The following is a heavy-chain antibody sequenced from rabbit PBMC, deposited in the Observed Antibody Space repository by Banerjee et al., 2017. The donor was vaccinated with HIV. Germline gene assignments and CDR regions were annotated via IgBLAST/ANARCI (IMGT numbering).Heavy chain of an antibody. V-gene: IGHV1S47*01. D-gene: IGHD1-1*01. CDR3: ASGYSDIVFNL. J-gene: IGHJ4*01. CDR1: GIDFSSRA. CDR2: IDPVFGGT. Sequence: EESGGDLVKPGASLTLTCKASGIDFSSRAMCWVRQAPGKGLEWIGYIDPVFGGTYYASWVNGRFTISSHNAQNTLYLQLNSLTAADTATYFCASGYSDIVFNLWGQGTLVTVS.